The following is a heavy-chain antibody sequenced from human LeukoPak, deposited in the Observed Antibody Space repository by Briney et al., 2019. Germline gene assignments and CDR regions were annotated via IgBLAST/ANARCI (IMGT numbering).Heavy chain of an antibody. Sequence: GGSLRLSCAASGFTVSSNYMTWVRQAPGKGLEWVSVMYSGGYTYYADSVSGRFTISRDNSKNTLYLQMNSLRAEDTAIYYCAKGATRYYFDYWGQGTPVTVSS. CDR3: AKGATRYYFDY. J-gene: IGHJ4*02. V-gene: IGHV3-66*01. D-gene: IGHD6-6*01. CDR2: MYSGGYT. CDR1: GFTVSSNY.